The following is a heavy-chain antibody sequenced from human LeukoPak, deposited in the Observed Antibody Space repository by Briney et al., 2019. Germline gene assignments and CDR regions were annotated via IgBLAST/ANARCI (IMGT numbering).Heavy chain of an antibody. CDR3: AKAQIGPSSYYFDY. CDR2: VSGSGGST. CDR1: GFTFSSYA. J-gene: IGHJ4*02. V-gene: IGHV3-23*01. Sequence: PGGSLRLSCAASGFTFSSYAMSWVRQAPGKGLEWVSAVSGSGGSTYYADSVKGRFTISRDNSENTLYLQMNSLRAEDTAVYYCAKAQIGPSSYYFDYWGRGTLVTVSS.